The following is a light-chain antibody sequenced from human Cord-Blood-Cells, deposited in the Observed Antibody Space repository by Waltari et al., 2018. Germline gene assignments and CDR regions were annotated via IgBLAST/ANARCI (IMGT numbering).Light chain of an antibody. V-gene: IGLV2-8*01. CDR3: SSYAGSNNLV. J-gene: IGLJ3*02. CDR1: SSHVGGYNY. CDR2: EVS. Sequence: QSALTQPPSASGSPGQSVTISCTGTSSHVGGYNYVSCYQQHPGNDPNLMIYEVSTRPAGVPDRFSGSKSGNTASLTVSGLQAEDEADYYCSSYAGSNNLVFGGGTKLTVL.